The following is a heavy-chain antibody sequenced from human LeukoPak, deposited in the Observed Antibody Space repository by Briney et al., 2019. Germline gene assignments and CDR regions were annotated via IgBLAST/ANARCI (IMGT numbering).Heavy chain of an antibody. CDR3: TGDYGDYVIGH. CDR1: GVSISSTTYY. V-gene: IGHV4-39*01. Sequence: PSETLSLTCTVSGVSISSTTYYWGWIRQPPGQGLEWIGSMHYSGSTYYNPSLNSLVTISLDTSKNLFSLRMSSVTAADTAVYYCTGDYGDYVIGHWGQGTLVSVSS. J-gene: IGHJ4*02. D-gene: IGHD4-17*01. CDR2: MHYSGST.